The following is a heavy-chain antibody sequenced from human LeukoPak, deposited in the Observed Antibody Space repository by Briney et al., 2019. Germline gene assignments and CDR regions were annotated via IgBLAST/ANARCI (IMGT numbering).Heavy chain of an antibody. CDR2: IYHSGST. CDR1: GGSIGSGGYY. V-gene: IGHV4-30-2*01. Sequence: SETLSLTCTVSGGSIGSGGYYWSWIRQPPGKGLEWIGYIYHSGSTYYNPSLKSRVTISVDRSKNQFSLKLSSVTPEDTAVYYCARNTPDFGTHQRFDPWGQGTLVTVSS. D-gene: IGHD3-10*01. J-gene: IGHJ5*02. CDR3: ARNTPDFGTHQRFDP.